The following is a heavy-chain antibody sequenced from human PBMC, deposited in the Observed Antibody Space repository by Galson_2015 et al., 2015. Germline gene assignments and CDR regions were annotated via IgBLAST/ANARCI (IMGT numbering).Heavy chain of an antibody. V-gene: IGHV5-51*01. CDR1: GYSFTRYW. CDR3: ARHTGYYDSSGYYYFVHWFDP. D-gene: IGHD3-22*01. Sequence: QSGAEVKKPGESLTISCKGSGYSFTRYWIGWVRQMPGKGLEWMGIIYPGDSDTRYSPSFQGQVTISADKSISTTYLQWSSLKATDTAMYYCARHTGYYDSSGYYYFVHWFDPWGQGTLVTVSS. CDR2: IYPGDSDT. J-gene: IGHJ5*02.